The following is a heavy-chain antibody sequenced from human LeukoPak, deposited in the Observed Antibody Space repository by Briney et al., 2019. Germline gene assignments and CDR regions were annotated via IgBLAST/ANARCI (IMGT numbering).Heavy chain of an antibody. V-gene: IGHV1-69*01. J-gene: IGHJ4*02. CDR2: ILPIFGTA. CDR3: ASEEADY. Sequence: QGLECIGGILPIFGTANYAQKFQSRVTITADESTSTAYMELSSLRSEDAAVYYCASEEADYWGQGTLVTVSS.